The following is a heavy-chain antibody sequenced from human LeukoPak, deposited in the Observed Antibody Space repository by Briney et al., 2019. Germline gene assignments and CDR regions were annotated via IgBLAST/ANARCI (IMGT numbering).Heavy chain of an antibody. V-gene: IGHV4-39*07. Sequence: SETLSLTCIVSGGSITSSSYYWGWIRRPPGKGLEWIANIYYDGATSYNPSLKSRVTISVDTSKNDFSVKLTSVTAADTAMYYCAGFSHSSKGAFDMWGQGTLLTVSS. CDR3: AGFSHSSKGAFDM. J-gene: IGHJ3*02. CDR1: GGSITSSSYY. CDR2: IYYDGAT.